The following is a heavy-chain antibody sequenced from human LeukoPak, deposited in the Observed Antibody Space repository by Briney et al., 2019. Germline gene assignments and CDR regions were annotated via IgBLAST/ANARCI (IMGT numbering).Heavy chain of an antibody. CDR3: ARDFSTGLPFDY. J-gene: IGHJ4*02. CDR1: GFTFSNCW. CDR2: IYSDGSGI. D-gene: IGHD2-8*02. Sequence: GGSLRLSCEASGFTFSNCWMHWVRQAPGKGLVLISRIYSDGSGISYSDSVKGRFTISRDNAKNTVYLQMNSLRAEDTAVYYCARDFSTGLPFDYWGQGALVTVSS. V-gene: IGHV3-74*01.